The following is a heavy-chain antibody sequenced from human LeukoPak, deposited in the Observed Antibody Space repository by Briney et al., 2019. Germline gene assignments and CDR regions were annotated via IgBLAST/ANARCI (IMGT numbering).Heavy chain of an antibody. CDR2: IYPGDSDT. V-gene: IGHV5-51*04. J-gene: IGHJ4*02. D-gene: IGHD3-9*01. CDR3: AAAFDRFLFDY. Sequence: GESLKISCKGSGYSFSSNWIGWVRQMPGKGPEWMGVIYPGDSDTRYSPSFQGQVTISADKPISTAYLQWSSLKASDTAMYYCAAAFDRFLFDYWGQGTLVTVSS. CDR1: GYSFSSNW.